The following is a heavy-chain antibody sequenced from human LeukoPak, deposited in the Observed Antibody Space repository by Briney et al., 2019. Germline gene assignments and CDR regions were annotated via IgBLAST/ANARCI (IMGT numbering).Heavy chain of an antibody. J-gene: IGHJ5*02. CDR3: ARDPLPLWFGELLAYNWFDP. CDR1: GYTFTNYY. V-gene: IGHV1-46*01. Sequence: GASVKVSCKASGYTFTNYYMHWVRQAPGQGLEWMGMISPSGASTSYAQKFQGRVTMTRDVSTSTVYMELSSLRSEDTAVYYCARDPLPLWFGELLAYNWFDPWGQGTLVTVSS. CDR2: ISPSGAST. D-gene: IGHD3-10*01.